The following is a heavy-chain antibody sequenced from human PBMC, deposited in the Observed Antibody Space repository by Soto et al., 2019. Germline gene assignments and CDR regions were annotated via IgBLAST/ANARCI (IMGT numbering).Heavy chain of an antibody. Sequence: QVQLVESGGGVVQPGRSLRLSCAASEFTFNRHAMHWVRQAPDKGLEWVAVISHDGRIKYYADSVKGRFTISRDNSMNTLDLQMNSLRAEDTAIYFCARVSGHVYATLHGPFDYWGQGTLVTVSS. D-gene: IGHD2-8*01. CDR3: ARVSGHVYATLHGPFDY. V-gene: IGHV3-30*04. CDR2: ISHDGRIK. CDR1: EFTFNRHA. J-gene: IGHJ4*02.